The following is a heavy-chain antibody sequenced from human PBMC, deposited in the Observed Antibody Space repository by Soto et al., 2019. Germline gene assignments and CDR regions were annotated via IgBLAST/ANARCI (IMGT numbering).Heavy chain of an antibody. V-gene: IGHV4-34*01. CDR3: AGRIAAAGRRDY. D-gene: IGHD6-13*01. J-gene: IGHJ4*02. CDR1: GGSFSGYY. Sequence: PSETLSLTCAVYGGSFSGYYWSWIRQPPGKGLEWIGEINHSGSTNYNPSLKSRVTISVDTSKNQFSLKLSSVTAADTAVYYCAGRIAAAGRRDYWGQGTLVTVSS. CDR2: INHSGST.